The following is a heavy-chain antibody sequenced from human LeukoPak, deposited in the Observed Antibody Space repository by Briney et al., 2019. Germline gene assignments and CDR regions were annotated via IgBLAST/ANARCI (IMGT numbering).Heavy chain of an antibody. CDR2: IWYDGSNK. CDR3: AKEGYYGSGSYYMDV. D-gene: IGHD3-10*01. Sequence: PGRSLRLSCAASGFTFSSYGMHWVRQAPGKGLEWVAVIWYDGSNKYYADSVKGRFTISRDNSKNTLYLQMNSLRAEDTAVYYCAKEGYYGSGSYYMDVRGKGTTVTVSS. CDR1: GFTFSSYG. V-gene: IGHV3-33*06. J-gene: IGHJ6*03.